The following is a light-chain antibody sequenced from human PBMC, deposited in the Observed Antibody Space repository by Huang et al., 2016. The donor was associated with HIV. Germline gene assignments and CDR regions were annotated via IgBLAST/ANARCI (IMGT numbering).Light chain of an antibody. CDR3: LQSVKTPRT. V-gene: IGKV1-39*01. CDR2: GAS. CDR1: QNINKY. Sequence: DIQITQSPSSLSASVGDRVTITCRASQNINKYLNWYQPQPGKAPKLLLSGASTLQSGVPSSFSGSGSGTDFTITISSLQPEDSAVYFCLQSVKTPRTFGQGTKLEI. J-gene: IGKJ2*01.